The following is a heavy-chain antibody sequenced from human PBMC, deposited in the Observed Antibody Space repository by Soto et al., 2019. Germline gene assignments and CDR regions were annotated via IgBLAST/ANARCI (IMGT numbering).Heavy chain of an antibody. Sequence: ASVKVSCKASGYTFTSYDINWVRQATGQGLEWMGWMNPNSGNTGYAQKFQGRVTMTRNTSISTAYMELSSLRSEDTAVYYCAREYSSSSSGGYYDYYGMDVWGQGTTVTVSS. D-gene: IGHD6-6*01. CDR3: AREYSSSSSGGYYDYYGMDV. V-gene: IGHV1-8*01. CDR1: GYTFTSYD. CDR2: MNPNSGNT. J-gene: IGHJ6*02.